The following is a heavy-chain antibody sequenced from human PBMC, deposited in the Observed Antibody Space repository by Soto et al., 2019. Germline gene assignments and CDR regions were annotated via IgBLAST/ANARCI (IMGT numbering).Heavy chain of an antibody. J-gene: IGHJ4*02. CDR2: IWYDGSEK. V-gene: IGHV3-33*01. Sequence: QVQLVESGGGVVQPGRSLRLSCAASGFTFSSYGFHWVRQAPGKGLEWVAVIWYDGSEKYYADSVKGRFTISRDNSKNTRSLQMNSLRAEGTAVYYCARRYSSGATRYFDYWGQGTLVTVSS. CDR3: ARRYSSGATRYFDY. CDR1: GFTFSSYG. D-gene: IGHD6-19*01.